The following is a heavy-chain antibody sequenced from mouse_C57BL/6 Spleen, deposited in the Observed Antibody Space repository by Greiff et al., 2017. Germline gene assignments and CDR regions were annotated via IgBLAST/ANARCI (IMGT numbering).Heavy chain of an antibody. CDR1: GYTFTSYW. V-gene: IGHV1-64*01. Sequence: QVQLQQPGAELVKPGASVKLSCKASGYTFTSYWMHWVKQRPGQGLEWIGMIHPNSGSTNYNEKFKSKATLTVDKSSSTAYMQLSSLTSEDSAVYYCAREDGSGYFDYWGQGTTLTVSS. J-gene: IGHJ2*01. CDR2: IHPNSGST. D-gene: IGHD2-3*01. CDR3: AREDGSGYFDY.